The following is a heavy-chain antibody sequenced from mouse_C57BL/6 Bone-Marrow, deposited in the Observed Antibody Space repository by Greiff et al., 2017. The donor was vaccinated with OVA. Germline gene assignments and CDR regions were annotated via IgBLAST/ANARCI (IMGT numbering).Heavy chain of an antibody. D-gene: IGHD1-2*01. V-gene: IGHV1-55*01. CDR3: ARKEDTTAAHYFDY. Sequence: QVQLQQPGAELVKPGASVKMSCKASGYTFTSYWITWVKQRPGQGLEWIGDIYPGSGSTNYNEKFKSKATLTVDTSSSTAYMQLSSLTYEDSAVYYCARKEDTTAAHYFDYWGQGTTLTVSS. CDR2: IYPGSGST. CDR1: GYTFTSYW. J-gene: IGHJ2*01.